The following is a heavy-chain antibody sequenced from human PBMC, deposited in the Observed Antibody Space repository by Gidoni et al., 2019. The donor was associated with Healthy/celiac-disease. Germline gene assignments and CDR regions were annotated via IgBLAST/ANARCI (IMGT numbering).Heavy chain of an antibody. D-gene: IGHD6-13*01. CDR2: IKRKTDGGTT. V-gene: IGHV3-15*01. Sequence: EVQLVESGGGLVTPGGSLRLSCAASGVTFSNAWRSWVRQAPEKGMESVGRIKRKTDGGTTDYDAPVKGRFTNSRDDSKDTLYLQMSSLTTEDTDVYYCTTVQYSSNDYWGQGTMVTVSS. J-gene: IGHJ4*02. CDR1: GVTFSNAW. CDR3: TTVQYSSNDY.